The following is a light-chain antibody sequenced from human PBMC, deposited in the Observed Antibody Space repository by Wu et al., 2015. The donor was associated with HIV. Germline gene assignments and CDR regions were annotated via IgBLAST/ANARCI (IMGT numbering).Light chain of an antibody. CDR1: QSVSGSY. CDR2: GVS. Sequence: EIVLTQSPGTLSLSPGERASLSCRASQSVSGSYIAWYQQKPGQAPRLLIYGVSSRATGIPDRFSGSGSGTDFTLTISRLEPEDFAVYYCQQYGTSPLTFGGGTKVEI. V-gene: IGKV3-20*01. J-gene: IGKJ4*01. CDR3: QQYGTSPLT.